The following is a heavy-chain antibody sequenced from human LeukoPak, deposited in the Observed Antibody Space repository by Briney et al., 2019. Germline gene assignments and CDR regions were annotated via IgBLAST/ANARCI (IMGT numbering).Heavy chain of an antibody. V-gene: IGHV4-59*08. D-gene: IGHD1-14*01. J-gene: IGHJ5*02. CDR1: GGSISSYY. CDR2: IYYSGST. CDR3: ARRTPESDWFDP. Sequence: PSETLSLTXXXXGGSISSYYWSWIRQPPGKGLEWIGYIYYSGSTNYNPSLKSRVTISVDTSKNQFSLKLSSVTAADTAVYYCARRTPESDWFDPWGQGTLVSVS.